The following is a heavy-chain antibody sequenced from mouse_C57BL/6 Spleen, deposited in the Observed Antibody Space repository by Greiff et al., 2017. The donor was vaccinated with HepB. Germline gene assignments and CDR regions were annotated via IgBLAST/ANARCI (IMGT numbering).Heavy chain of an antibody. D-gene: IGHD3-3*01. CDR1: GFNIKDDY. V-gene: IGHV14-4*01. CDR2: IDPENGDT. J-gene: IGHJ2*01. CDR3: TTGTFPYYFDY. Sequence: VQLQQSGAELVRPGASVKLSCTASGFNIKDDYMHWVKQRPEQGLEWIGWIDPENGDTEYASKFQGKATITADTSSNTAYLQLSSLTSEDTAVYYCTTGTFPYYFDYWGQGTTLTVSS.